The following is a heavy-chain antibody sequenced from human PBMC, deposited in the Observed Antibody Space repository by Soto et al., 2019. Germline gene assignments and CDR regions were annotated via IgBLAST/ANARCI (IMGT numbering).Heavy chain of an antibody. V-gene: IGHV1-69*01. CDR1: GGTFSSYA. D-gene: IGHD3-10*01. Sequence: QVQLVQSGAEVKKPGSSVKVSCKASGGTFSSYAISWVRQAPGQGLEWMRGIIPTFGTANYAQRFQGRVTITAEETTRTAYMKLSSLRSEDTAVYYCARDGGGYGTGSYMFDYWGQGTLVTVSS. CDR2: IIPTFGTA. CDR3: ARDGGGYGTGSYMFDY. J-gene: IGHJ4*02.